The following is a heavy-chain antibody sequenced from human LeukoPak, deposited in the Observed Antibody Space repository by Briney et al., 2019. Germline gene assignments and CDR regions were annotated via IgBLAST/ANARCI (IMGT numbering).Heavy chain of an antibody. CDR3: ARERAAAGTNWFDP. D-gene: IGHD6-13*01. CDR2: INPNSGGT. Sequence: GASVKVYCKASGYTFTGYYMHWVRQAPGQGLEWMGWINPNSGGTNYAQKFQGWVTMTRDTSISTAYMELSRLRSDDTAVYYCARERAAAGTNWFDPWGQGTLVTVSS. J-gene: IGHJ5*02. CDR1: GYTFTGYY. V-gene: IGHV1-2*04.